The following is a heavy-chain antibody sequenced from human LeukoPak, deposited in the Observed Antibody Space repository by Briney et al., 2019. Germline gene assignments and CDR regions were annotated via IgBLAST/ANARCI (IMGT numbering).Heavy chain of an antibody. D-gene: IGHD1-7*01. Sequence: HPGGSLRLSCAASGFTFSSYGMHWVRQAPGKGLEWVAFIRYDGSNKYYADSVKGRFTISRDNSKNTLYLQMNSLRAEDTAVYYCAKGRLELRNSPGILELRVTYAEYFQHWGQGTLVTVSS. J-gene: IGHJ1*01. CDR1: GFTFSSYG. CDR3: AKGRLELRNSPGILELRVTYAEYFQH. V-gene: IGHV3-30*02. CDR2: IRYDGSNK.